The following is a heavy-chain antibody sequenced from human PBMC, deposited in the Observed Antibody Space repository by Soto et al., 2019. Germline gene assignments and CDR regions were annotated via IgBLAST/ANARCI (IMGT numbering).Heavy chain of an antibody. V-gene: IGHV3-48*02. CDR2: ISSSSSTI. CDR3: AREGGISVAGTSGDY. D-gene: IGHD6-19*01. CDR1: GFTFSSYT. Sequence: EVQLVESGGGLVQPGGSLRLSCAASGFTFSSYTMNWVRQAPGKGLEWVSYISSSSSTIYYADSVKGRFTISRDNAKNSLYLQMNSVRDEDTAVYYCAREGGISVAGTSGDYWGQGTLITVSS. J-gene: IGHJ4*02.